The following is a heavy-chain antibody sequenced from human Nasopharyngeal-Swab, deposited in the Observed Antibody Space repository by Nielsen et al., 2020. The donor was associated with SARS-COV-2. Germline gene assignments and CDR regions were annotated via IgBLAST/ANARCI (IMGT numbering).Heavy chain of an antibody. D-gene: IGHD3-22*01. Sequence: GGSLRLSCAASGVTFSSYAMHWVRQAPGKGLEWVAVISYDGSNKYYADSVKGRFTISRDNSKNTLYLQMNSLRAEDTAVYYCARNPVVVDLVSGMDVWGQGTTVTVSS. V-gene: IGHV3-30-3*01. J-gene: IGHJ6*02. CDR1: GVTFSSYA. CDR2: ISYDGSNK. CDR3: ARNPVVVDLVSGMDV.